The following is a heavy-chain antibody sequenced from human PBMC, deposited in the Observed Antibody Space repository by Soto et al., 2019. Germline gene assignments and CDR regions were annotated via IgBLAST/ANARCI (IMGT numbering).Heavy chain of an antibody. CDR1: GYTFTSYY. V-gene: IGHV1-46*01. J-gene: IGHJ5*02. CDR3: ARDYCSSTSCYGWFDP. CDR2: INPSGGST. D-gene: IGHD2-2*01. Sequence: ASVKVSCKASGYTFTSYYMHWVRQAPGQGLEWMGIINPSGGSTSYAQKLQGRVTMTTDTSTSTVYMELRSLRSDDTAVYYCARDYCSSTSCYGWFDPWGQRTLVTVSS.